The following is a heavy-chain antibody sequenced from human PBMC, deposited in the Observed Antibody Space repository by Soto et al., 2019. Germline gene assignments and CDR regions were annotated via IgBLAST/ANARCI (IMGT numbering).Heavy chain of an antibody. J-gene: IGHJ4*02. CDR2: MYRSGTT. V-gene: IGHV4-31*03. Sequence: QVHLQESGPRLVKPSQTLSLTCTVSGASTSSGGYFWSWIRQQPGKGLEWIGHMYRSGTTYYNPSLKSRVTISVDTSKTQFYLRVTSATAADTAVYYCARGLYSSSWYVDSWGQGTLATVSS. CDR3: ARGLYSSSWYVDS. CDR1: GASTSSGGYF. D-gene: IGHD6-13*01.